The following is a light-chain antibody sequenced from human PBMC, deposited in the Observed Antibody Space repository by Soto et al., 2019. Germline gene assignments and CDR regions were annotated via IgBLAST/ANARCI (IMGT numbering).Light chain of an antibody. J-gene: IGKJ1*01. V-gene: IGKV1-13*02. CDR3: QQANSYPWT. CDR1: QAIRTA. CDR2: AAS. Sequence: AIQLTQSPSSLSASVGDRLAVTCRASQAIRTALGWYQQKPGQAPKLLIYAASNLYTGVPSRFSGTRSGTDFTLTISSLQPEDFATYYCQQANSYPWTFGQGTKVDIK.